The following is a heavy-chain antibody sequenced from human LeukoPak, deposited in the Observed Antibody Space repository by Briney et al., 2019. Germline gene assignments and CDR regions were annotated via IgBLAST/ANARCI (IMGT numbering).Heavy chain of an antibody. D-gene: IGHD4-17*01. CDR1: GGSISSGDYY. Sequence: SETLSLTCTVSGGSISSGDYYWSWIRQPPGKGLEWIGYIYYSGSTYYNPSLKSRVTISVDTSKNQFSLKLSSVTAADTAVYYCARDHTPDGTTVTIFDYWGQGTLVTVSS. V-gene: IGHV4-30-4*01. CDR3: ARDHTPDGTTVTIFDY. CDR2: IYYSGST. J-gene: IGHJ4*02.